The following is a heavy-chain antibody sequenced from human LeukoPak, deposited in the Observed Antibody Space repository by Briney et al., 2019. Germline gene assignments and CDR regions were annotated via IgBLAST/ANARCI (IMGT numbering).Heavy chain of an antibody. CDR2: MTGDSKTI. CDR3: ARSRDWYADY. CDR1: GFAFNIYS. J-gene: IGHJ4*02. V-gene: IGHV3-48*01. Sequence: GGSLRLSCAASGFAFNIYSMNWVRQAPGKGLEWISYMTGDSKTINYADSVKGRFTISRDNAENSLFLQMNSLRAEDTAIYYCARSRDWYADYWGQGSLVTVSS. D-gene: IGHD3-9*01.